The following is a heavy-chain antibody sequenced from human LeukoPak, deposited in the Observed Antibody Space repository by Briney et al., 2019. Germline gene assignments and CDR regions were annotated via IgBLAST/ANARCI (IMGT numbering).Heavy chain of an antibody. CDR3: ARVPGYYGSGSQSNWVDP. Sequence: PSQTLSLTCTVSGGSISSGGYYWSWIRQHPGKGLEWIGYIYYSGSTYYNPSLKSRVIISVDTPKNQFSLKLRSVTAADTAVYYCARVPGYYGSGSQSNWVDPWGQGTLVTVSS. CDR2: IYYSGST. D-gene: IGHD3-10*01. V-gene: IGHV4-31*03. J-gene: IGHJ5*02. CDR1: GGSISSGGYY.